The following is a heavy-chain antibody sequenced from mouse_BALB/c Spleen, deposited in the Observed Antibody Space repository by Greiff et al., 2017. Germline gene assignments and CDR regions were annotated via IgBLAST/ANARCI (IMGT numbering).Heavy chain of an antibody. J-gene: IGHJ1*01. CDR3: ARSVYDGGDWDLEV. D-gene: IGHD2-14*01. CDR1: GYTFTDYA. V-gene: IGHV1-67*01. CDR2: ISIYYDNT. Sequence: QVQLQQSGPELVRPGESVKISCTGSGYTFTDYAMHWVKQSHAKRLEWIGVISIYYDNTNYNQKFKGKATMTVDKSSSTAYMELARLTSEDSAIYYGARSVYDGGDWDLEVWGAGTTVTVSS.